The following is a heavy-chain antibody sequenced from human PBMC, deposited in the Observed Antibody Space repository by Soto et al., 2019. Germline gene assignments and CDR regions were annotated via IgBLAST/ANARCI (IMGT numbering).Heavy chain of an antibody. V-gene: IGHV4-34*01. CDR1: GGSFSGYY. CDR3: ARENPPPSYYYDFWSGYYWAYMDV. D-gene: IGHD3-3*01. J-gene: IGHJ6*03. CDR2: INHSGST. Sequence: SETLSLTCAVYGGSFSGYYWSWIRQPPGKGLEWIGEINHSGSTNYNPSLKSRVTISVDTSKNQFSLKLSSVTAADTAVYYCARENPPPSYYYDFWSGYYWAYMDVWGKGTTVTVS.